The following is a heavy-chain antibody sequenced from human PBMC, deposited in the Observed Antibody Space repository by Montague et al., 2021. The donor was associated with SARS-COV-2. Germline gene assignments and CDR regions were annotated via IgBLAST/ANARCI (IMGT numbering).Heavy chain of an antibody. D-gene: IGHD2-15*01. Sequence: PALVKPTQTLTLTCTFSGFSLSTSGMCVSWIRQPPGKALEWLARIDWDDDKYYSTSLKTRLTISKDTSKNQVVLTMTKMDPVDTATYYCARIGGGGSCYSGAFDIWGQGTMVTVSS. V-gene: IGHV2-70*11. CDR3: ARIGGGGSCYSGAFDI. CDR1: GFSLSTSGMC. J-gene: IGHJ3*02. CDR2: IDWDDDK.